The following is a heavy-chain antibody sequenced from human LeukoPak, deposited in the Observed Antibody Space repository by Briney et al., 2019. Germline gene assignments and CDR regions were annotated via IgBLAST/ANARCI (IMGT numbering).Heavy chain of an antibody. CDR3: ARDRGTWNDDGFDY. Sequence: PSETLSLTCTVSRGSISSGSYYWSWIRQPAGKGLEWIGRIYISGSTNYNPSLKSRVTMSVDTSKNQFSLKLSSVTAADTAVYYCARDRGTWNDDGFDYWGQGTLVTVSS. V-gene: IGHV4-61*02. J-gene: IGHJ4*02. CDR2: IYISGST. CDR1: RGSISSGSYY. D-gene: IGHD1-1*01.